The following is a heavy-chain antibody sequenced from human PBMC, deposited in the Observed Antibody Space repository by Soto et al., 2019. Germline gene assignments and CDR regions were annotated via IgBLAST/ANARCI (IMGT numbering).Heavy chain of an antibody. CDR1: GYTFTSYD. CDR2: MNPNSGNT. J-gene: IGHJ6*03. V-gene: IGHV1-8*01. D-gene: IGHD2-15*01. CDR3: ASVIAEYCSGGSCYDYYYYYYMDV. Sequence: ASGRVSCRAPGYTFTSYDINWVRQPTGQGVEWMGWMNPNSGNTGHAQKFQGRVTMTRNTSISTAYMELSSLRSEDTAVYYCASVIAEYCSGGSCYDYYYYYYMDVWGKGTTVTVSS.